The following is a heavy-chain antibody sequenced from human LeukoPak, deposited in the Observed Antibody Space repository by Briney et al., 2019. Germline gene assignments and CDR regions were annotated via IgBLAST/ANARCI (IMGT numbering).Heavy chain of an antibody. V-gene: IGHV1-2*02. Sequence: GASVKVSCKASGYTFTGYYMHWVRQAPGQGLECTGWINPNSGGTNYAQKFQGRVTMTRDTSISTAYMELSRLRSDDTAVYYCARADLYSNYRYYYYYMDVWGKGTTVTVSS. CDR2: INPNSGGT. J-gene: IGHJ6*03. D-gene: IGHD4-11*01. CDR3: ARADLYSNYRYYYYYMDV. CDR1: GYTFTGYY.